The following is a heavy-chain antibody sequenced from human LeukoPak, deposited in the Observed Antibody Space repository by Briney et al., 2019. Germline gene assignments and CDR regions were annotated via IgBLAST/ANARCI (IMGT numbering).Heavy chain of an antibody. CDR1: GGSISSYY. Sequence: SETLSLTCTVSGGSISSYYWSWIRQPPGKGLEWIGYIFTSGSTNYNPSLKSRVTISVDTSKNQFSLKLSSVTAADTAVYYCARNGGDAYNTFDYWGQGTLATVSS. J-gene: IGHJ4*02. CDR2: IFTSGST. CDR3: ARNGGDAYNTFDY. D-gene: IGHD5-24*01. V-gene: IGHV4-4*09.